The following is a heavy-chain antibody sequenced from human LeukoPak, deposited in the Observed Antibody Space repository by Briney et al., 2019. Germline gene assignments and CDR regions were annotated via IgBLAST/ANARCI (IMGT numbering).Heavy chain of an antibody. CDR3: ARVEDYDILTGFDY. D-gene: IGHD3-9*01. CDR1: GFTFSSYW. Sequence: PGGSLRLSCVASGFTFSSYWMSWVRQAPGKGLEWVANINQDGSEKYDVDSVKGRFTISRDNAKNSLYLQMNSLRAEDTAVYYCARVEDYDILTGFDYWGQGTLVTGSS. V-gene: IGHV3-7*01. J-gene: IGHJ4*02. CDR2: INQDGSEK.